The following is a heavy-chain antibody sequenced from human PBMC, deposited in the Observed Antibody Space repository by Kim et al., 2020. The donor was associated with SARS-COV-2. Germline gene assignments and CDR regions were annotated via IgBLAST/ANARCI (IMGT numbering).Heavy chain of an antibody. CDR2: T. V-gene: IGHV3-23*01. D-gene: IGHD2-2*01. Sequence: TYYADSVEGRFTISRENSKNALCLQMSSLRAEDTAVYYCAKSIPSTRYFDSWGQGILVTVSS. CDR3: AKSIPSTRYFDS. J-gene: IGHJ4*02.